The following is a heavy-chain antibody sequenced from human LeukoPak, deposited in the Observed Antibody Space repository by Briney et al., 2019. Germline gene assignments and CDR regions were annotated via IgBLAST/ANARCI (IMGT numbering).Heavy chain of an antibody. D-gene: IGHD6-19*01. CDR1: GFTFNSFA. Sequence: GGSLRLSCASSGFTFNSFAFTWVRQAPGRGLEWVSAINVRGDATFYAESVRGRFTISRDNSKNTLYLQMNSLGAEDTALYYCAKDYRYGSAWGPGTLVVVSS. CDR3: AKDYRYGSA. V-gene: IGHV3-23*01. J-gene: IGHJ5*02. CDR2: INVRGDAT.